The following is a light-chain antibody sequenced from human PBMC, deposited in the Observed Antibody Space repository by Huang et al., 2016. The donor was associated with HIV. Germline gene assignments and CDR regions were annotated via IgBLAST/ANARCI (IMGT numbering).Light chain of an antibody. Sequence: EIVLTQSPATLSLSPGEGGTISCRASQSISNFLAWFQQKPGQAPRLLITDASNRATGIPARFSGSGSGTDFTLTISSLEPEDFAVYYCQQRSNWPLTFGGGTKVEIK. CDR3: QQRSNWPLT. CDR2: DAS. CDR1: QSISNF. V-gene: IGKV3-11*01. J-gene: IGKJ4*01.